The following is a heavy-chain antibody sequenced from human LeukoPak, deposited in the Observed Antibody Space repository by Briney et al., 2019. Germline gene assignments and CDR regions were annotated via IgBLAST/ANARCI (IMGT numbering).Heavy chain of an antibody. CDR1: GFTFSSYG. V-gene: IGHV3-23*01. D-gene: IGHD3-22*01. CDR2: ISGSGGST. Sequence: GGSLRLSCAASGFTFSSYGMSWVRQAPGKGLEWVSAISGSGGSTYYADSVKGRFTISRDNSKNTLYLQMNSLRAEDTAVYYCAKDCVTMIVVEDHYFDYWGQGTLVTVSS. CDR3: AKDCVTMIVVEDHYFDY. J-gene: IGHJ4*02.